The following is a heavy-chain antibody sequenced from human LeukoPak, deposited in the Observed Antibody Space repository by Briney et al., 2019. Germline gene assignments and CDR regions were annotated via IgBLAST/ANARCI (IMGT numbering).Heavy chain of an antibody. D-gene: IGHD3-10*01. J-gene: IGHJ4*02. CDR3: AKAGGYYYGSGDYDY. CDR2: ISGSGGST. CDR1: GFTFSSYA. V-gene: IGHV3-23*01. Sequence: GGSLRLSCAASGFTFSSYAMSWVRQAPGKGLEWVSAISGSGGSTYYADSVKGRFTISRGNSKNTLYLQMNSLRAEDTAVYYCAKAGGYYYGSGDYDYWGQGTLVTVSS.